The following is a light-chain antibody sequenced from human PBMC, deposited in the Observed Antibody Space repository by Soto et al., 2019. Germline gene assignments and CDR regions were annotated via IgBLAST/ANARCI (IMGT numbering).Light chain of an antibody. V-gene: IGKV3-15*01. CDR2: GVS. CDR1: QSVSSN. Sequence: EIVMTQSPATLSVSPGERATLSCRASQSVSSNLAWYQQKPGQAPRLLIYGVSTRATGIPARFSGSGSGTEVTLTISSLQSEDVAVYYCQQYNNWPPLTFGGGTKVEIK. CDR3: QQYNNWPPLT. J-gene: IGKJ4*01.